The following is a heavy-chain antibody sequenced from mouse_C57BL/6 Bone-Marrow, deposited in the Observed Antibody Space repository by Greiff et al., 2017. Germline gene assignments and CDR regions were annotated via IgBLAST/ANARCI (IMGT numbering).Heavy chain of an antibody. CDR2: ISSGGSYT. J-gene: IGHJ3*01. V-gene: IGHV5-6*01. CDR1: GFTFSSYG. D-gene: IGHD1-1*02. Sequence: EVKLMESGGDLVKPGGSLKLSCAASGFTFSSYGMSWVRQTPDKRLEWVATISSGGSYTYSPDSVKGRFTISRDNAKNTLYLQMNSLKSEDTAMYYCARHGGSWFAYWGQGTLVTVSA. CDR3: ARHGGSWFAY.